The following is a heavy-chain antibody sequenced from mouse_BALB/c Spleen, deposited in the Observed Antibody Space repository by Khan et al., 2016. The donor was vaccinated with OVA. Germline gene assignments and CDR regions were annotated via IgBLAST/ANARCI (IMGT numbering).Heavy chain of an antibody. CDR1: GFSLTNYG. CDR3: ARNCDYDEGITY. Sequence: QVQLKQSGPGLVQPSQSLSITCTVSGFSLTNYGVHWVRQSPGKGLVWLGLIWSGGSTDYNAAFISRLSISKDNSTSQVFFIMNSLQANDTAIYFCARNCDYDEGITYWGQGTMVTVSA. V-gene: IGHV2-2*02. D-gene: IGHD2-4*01. J-gene: IGHJ3*01. CDR2: IWSGGST.